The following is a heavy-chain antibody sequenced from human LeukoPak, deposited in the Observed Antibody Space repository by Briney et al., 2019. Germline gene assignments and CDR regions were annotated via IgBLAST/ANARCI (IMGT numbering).Heavy chain of an antibody. CDR2: VVGDGGTT. V-gene: IGHV3-23*01. D-gene: IGHD6-19*01. Sequence: GGSLRLPCAASGLTFVNYAMRWVRQAPGKGLEWVSAVVGDGGTTFYADSVKGRFTISRDNSKNTVYLQIDSLRAEDTAVYYCAKARLSTGWAYNDYWGQGTQVTVSS. CDR1: GLTFVNYA. J-gene: IGHJ4*02. CDR3: AKARLSTGWAYNDY.